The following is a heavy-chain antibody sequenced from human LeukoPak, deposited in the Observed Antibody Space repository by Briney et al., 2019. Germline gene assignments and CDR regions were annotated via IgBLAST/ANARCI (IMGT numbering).Heavy chain of an antibody. Sequence: PGGSLRLSRAASGFTFSNYAMSWVRQAPGKGLEWVLGISVSGDYTYYAASLKGRFTISRDNSKNTLYLQMNSLRAEDTALYYCAKDLTYYYGLGSSTNAFDIWGQGTMVTVSS. CDR3: AKDLTYYYGLGSSTNAFDI. J-gene: IGHJ3*02. V-gene: IGHV3-23*01. CDR2: ISVSGDYT. D-gene: IGHD3-10*01. CDR1: GFTFSNYA.